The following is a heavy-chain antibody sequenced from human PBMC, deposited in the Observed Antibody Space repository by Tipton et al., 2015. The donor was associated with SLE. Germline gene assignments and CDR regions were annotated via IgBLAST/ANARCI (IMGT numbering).Heavy chain of an antibody. V-gene: IGHV3-23*01. J-gene: IGHJ4*02. CDR1: GFTFSTYA. Sequence: SLRLSCEASGFTFSTYAMNWVRQAPGKGPEWVSAISAGGGATYYADSVKGRFTISRDNSKNTLYLHMNSLRAEDTAVYYCAKVLRGPILPDVYWGQGTLVTVSS. CDR2: ISAGGGAT. CDR3: AKVLRGPILPDVY. D-gene: IGHD3-3*01.